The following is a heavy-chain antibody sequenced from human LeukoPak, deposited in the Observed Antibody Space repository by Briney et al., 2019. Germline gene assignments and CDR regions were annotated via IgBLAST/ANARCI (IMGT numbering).Heavy chain of an antibody. CDR3: VKDDARSGSFDY. CDR1: GFTFSRYD. V-gene: IGHV3-13*01. J-gene: IGHJ4*02. CDR2: INTVGDT. Sequence: GGSLRLSCAASGFTFSRYDMHWVRQVTGKGLEWVSAINTVGDTYYPDSVKGRFTISRENAKNSLYLQMNSLRAGDTALYYCVKDDARSGSFDYWGQGTLVTVSS. D-gene: IGHD3-10*01.